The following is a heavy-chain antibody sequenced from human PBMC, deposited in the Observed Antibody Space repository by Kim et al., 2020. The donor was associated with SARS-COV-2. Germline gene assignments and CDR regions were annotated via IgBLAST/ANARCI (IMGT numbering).Heavy chain of an antibody. CDR1: GGSISTSSYY. J-gene: IGHJ1*01. CDR2: IYYTGST. V-gene: IGHV4-39*01. D-gene: IGHD1-26*01. CDR3: ASPYSGSYYDYFRH. Sequence: SETLSLTCTVSGGSISTSSYYWGWIRQPPGQGLEWIGTIYYTGSTYYNPSLKSRVTISVDTSKNQFSLKLSSVTAADTAVYYCASPYSGSYYDYFRHWGQGTLVTVSS.